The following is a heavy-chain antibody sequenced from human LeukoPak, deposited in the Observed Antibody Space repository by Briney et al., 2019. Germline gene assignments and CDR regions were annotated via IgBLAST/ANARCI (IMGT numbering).Heavy chain of an antibody. CDR3: ARGSKSTFGMRYYYYMDV. CDR2: ISAYNGNT. D-gene: IGHD3-16*01. CDR1: GYTFTSYG. Sequence: ASVKVSCKASGYTFTSYGISWVRQAPGQGLEWMGWISAYNGNTNYAQKLQGRVTMTTDTSTSTAYMELRSLRSDDTAVYYCARGSKSTFGMRYYYYMDVWGKGTTVTISS. V-gene: IGHV1-18*01. J-gene: IGHJ6*03.